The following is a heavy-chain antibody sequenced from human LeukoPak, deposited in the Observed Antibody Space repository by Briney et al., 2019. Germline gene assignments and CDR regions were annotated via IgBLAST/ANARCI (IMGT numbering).Heavy chain of an antibody. CDR2: AYYSGSP. CDR1: GGSISSSSYY. Sequence: SETLSLTCTVSGGSISSSSYYWGWIRQSPGKGLEWIGSAYYSGSPYYDPSLKSRVTISVDTSKNQFSLKLSSVTAADTAVYYCASHSAEYDILTGYHSYNSFDPWGQGILVTVSS. V-gene: IGHV4-39*01. J-gene: IGHJ5*02. CDR3: ASHSAEYDILTGYHSYNSFDP. D-gene: IGHD3-9*01.